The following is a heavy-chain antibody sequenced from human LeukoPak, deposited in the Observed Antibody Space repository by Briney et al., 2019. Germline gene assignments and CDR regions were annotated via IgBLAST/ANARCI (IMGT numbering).Heavy chain of an antibody. CDR1: GFTFSSYS. V-gene: IGHV3-21*04. CDR3: AKDLTTVTTRGGFDY. Sequence: GGSLRLSCAASGFTFSSYSMNWVRQAPGKGLEWVSSISSSSSYIYYADSVKGRFTISRDNAKNSLYLQMSSLRAEDTALYYCAKDLTTVTTRGGFDYWGQGTLVTVSS. CDR2: ISSSSSYI. D-gene: IGHD4-17*01. J-gene: IGHJ4*02.